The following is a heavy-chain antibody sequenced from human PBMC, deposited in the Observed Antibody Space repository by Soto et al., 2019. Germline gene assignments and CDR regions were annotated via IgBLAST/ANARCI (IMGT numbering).Heavy chain of an antibody. D-gene: IGHD1-26*01. CDR3: ATWRHYSGSYCFDY. V-gene: IGHV1-69*06. CDR1: GWTLNTYT. J-gene: IGHJ4*02. Sequence: SVKVSCKASGWTLNTYTINWVRQAAGRRLEWVGQIVPMYDSVNYAENFQGRVTITADKSTKTSFMELTSLKSEDTALYFCATWRHYSGSYCFDYWGQGTRVTVSS. CDR2: IVPMYDSV.